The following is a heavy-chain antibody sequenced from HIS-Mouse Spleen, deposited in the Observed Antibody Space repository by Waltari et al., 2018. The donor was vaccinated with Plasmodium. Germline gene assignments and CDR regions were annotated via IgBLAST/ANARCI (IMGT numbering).Heavy chain of an antibody. D-gene: IGHD2-8*01. Sequence: QVQLQESGPGLVKPSETLSLTCTVSGGSISSYYWSWIRQPPGKGLEWIGDIYYRGSTNDNPSLKSRVTRSVDTSKNQFSLKLSSVTAAYTAVYYCARERLNYFDYWGQGTLVTVSS. V-gene: IGHV4-59*01. CDR3: ARERLNYFDY. CDR2: IYYRGST. CDR1: GGSISSYY. J-gene: IGHJ4*02.